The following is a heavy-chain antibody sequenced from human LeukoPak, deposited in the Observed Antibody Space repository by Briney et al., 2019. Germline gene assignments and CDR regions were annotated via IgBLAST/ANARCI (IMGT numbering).Heavy chain of an antibody. V-gene: IGHV3-33*01. CDR3: ARDVRRFPDY. J-gene: IGHJ4*02. Sequence: GRSLRLSCAASGFTFSSYGMHWVRQAPGKGLEWVAVIWYDGSNKYYADSVKGRFTISRDNSKNTLYLQVNSLRAEDTAVYYCARDVRRFPDYWGQGTLVTVSS. D-gene: IGHD3-10*01. CDR2: IWYDGSNK. CDR1: GFTFSSYG.